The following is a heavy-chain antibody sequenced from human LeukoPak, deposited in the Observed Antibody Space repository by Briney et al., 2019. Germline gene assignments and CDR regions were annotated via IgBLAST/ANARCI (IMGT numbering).Heavy chain of an antibody. CDR2: ISYDGSNK. CDR3: ARDHRRGGNGTHYYYYYMDV. D-gene: IGHD2-15*01. Sequence: PGGSLRLSCAASGFTFSSYAMHWVRQAPGKGLEWVAVISYDGSNKYYADSVKGRFTISRDNSKNTLYLQMNSLRAEDTAVYYCARDHRRGGNGTHYYYYYMDVWGKGTTVTVS. V-gene: IGHV3-30-3*01. CDR1: GFTFSSYA. J-gene: IGHJ6*03.